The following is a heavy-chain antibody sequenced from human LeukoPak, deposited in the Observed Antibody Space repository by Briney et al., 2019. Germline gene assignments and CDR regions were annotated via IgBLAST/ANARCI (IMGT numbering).Heavy chain of an antibody. V-gene: IGHV4-4*09. J-gene: IGHJ5*02. CDR1: GGSISSYY. Sequence: PSETLSLTCTVSGGSISSYYWSWIRQPPGKGLEWIGYIYTSGSTNYNPSLKSRVIISAETSKNQFSLRLRSVTAADTAVYYCARHLHSDGSGSYLNWFDPWGPGTLVTVSS. CDR3: ARHLHSDGSGSYLNWFDP. D-gene: IGHD3-10*01. CDR2: IYTSGST.